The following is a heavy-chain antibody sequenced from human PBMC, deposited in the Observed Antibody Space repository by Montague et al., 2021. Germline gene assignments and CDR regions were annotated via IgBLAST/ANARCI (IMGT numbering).Heavy chain of an antibody. CDR3: VRDLNWAVDY. J-gene: IGHJ4*02. Sequence: SLRLSCAASGFTFSNYWTHWVRQAPGKGLLWVSRISPDWSWTNYADSVRGRFTISRDNTKNTLYLQMSSLRAEDTALYYCVRDLNWAVDYWGQGTLVTVSS. D-gene: IGHD7-27*01. CDR1: GFTFSNYW. V-gene: IGHV3-74*01. CDR2: ISPDWSWT.